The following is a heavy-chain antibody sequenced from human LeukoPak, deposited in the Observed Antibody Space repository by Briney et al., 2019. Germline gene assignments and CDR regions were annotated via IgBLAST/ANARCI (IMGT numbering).Heavy chain of an antibody. CDR2: IYSGGST. V-gene: IGHV3-53*01. CDR3: ARASTTKDALDI. J-gene: IGHJ3*02. Sequence: GGSLRLSCAASGFTVSSNYMSWVRQAPGKGLEWVSVIYSGGSTYYADSVKGRFTISRDNSKNTLYLQMNSLRAEDTAVYYCARASTTKDALDIWGQGTMVTVSS. D-gene: IGHD1-26*01. CDR1: GFTVSSNY.